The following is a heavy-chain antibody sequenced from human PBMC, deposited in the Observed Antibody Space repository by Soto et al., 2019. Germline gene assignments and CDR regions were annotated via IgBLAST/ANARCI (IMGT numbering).Heavy chain of an antibody. V-gene: IGHV4-39*01. CDR2: IYSIGST. CDR3: RRSSRYSTDV. Sequence: QLQLQESGPGLVKPSETLSLTCTVSGGSISSSSYWGWIRQPPGKGLEWIGSIYSIGSTYYNPSLXXRVTISVDTSKNQFSLQLSSVTAADAAVYYCRRSSRYSTDVWGQGTTVTVSS. D-gene: IGHD6-13*01. J-gene: IGHJ6*02. CDR1: GGSISSSSY.